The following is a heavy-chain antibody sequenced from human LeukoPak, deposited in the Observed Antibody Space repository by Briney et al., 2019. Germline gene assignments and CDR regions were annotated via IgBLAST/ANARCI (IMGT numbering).Heavy chain of an antibody. CDR3: ASHSDYYDSSGYCFDY. Sequence: GGSLRLSCAASGFTFSSYAMSWVRQAPGKGLEWVSAISGSGGSTYYAGSVKGRFTISRDNSKNTLYLQMNSLRAEDTAVYYCASHSDYYDSSGYCFDYWGQGTLVTVSS. J-gene: IGHJ4*02. V-gene: IGHV3-23*01. D-gene: IGHD3-22*01. CDR2: ISGSGGST. CDR1: GFTFSSYA.